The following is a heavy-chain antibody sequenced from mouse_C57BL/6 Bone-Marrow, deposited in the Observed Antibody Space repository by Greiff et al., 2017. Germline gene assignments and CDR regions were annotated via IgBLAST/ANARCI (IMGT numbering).Heavy chain of an antibody. J-gene: IGHJ2*01. CDR1: GYTFTSYR. Sequence: QVQLQQPGAELVMPGASVKLSCKASGYTFTSYRMHWVKQRPGKGLEWIGEIDPSDGYTNYNQKFKGKSTLTVDKSSSTAYMQLSSLTSEDSAVYYCASLCFAYWGQGTTLTVSS. CDR3: ASLCFAY. CDR2: IDPSDGYT. D-gene: IGHD6-1*01. V-gene: IGHV1-69*01.